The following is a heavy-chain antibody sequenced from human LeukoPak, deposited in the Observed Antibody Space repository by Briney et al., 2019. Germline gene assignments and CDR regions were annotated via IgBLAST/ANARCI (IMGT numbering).Heavy chain of an antibody. CDR1: GGSISSYY. Sequence: SETLSLTCTVSGGSISSYYWSWIRQPPEKGLEWIGYIYYSGSTNYNPSLKSRVTISVDTSKNQFSLKLSSVTAADTAVYYCARSFYGDYLEYFQHWGQGTLVTVSS. D-gene: IGHD4-17*01. V-gene: IGHV4-59*01. J-gene: IGHJ1*01. CDR3: ARSFYGDYLEYFQH. CDR2: IYYSGST.